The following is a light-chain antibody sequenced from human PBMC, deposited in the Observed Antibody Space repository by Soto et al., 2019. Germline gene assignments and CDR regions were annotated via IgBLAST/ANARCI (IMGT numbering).Light chain of an antibody. Sequence: ETVMTHSPATLSVSPGERATLSFRSSQSVNTNLAWYQQKSGQAPRLLIYGASTRAAGIPARFIGSGSGTEFTLTISSLQSEDFAVYYCQQYNNWPPWTFGQGTKVDIK. J-gene: IGKJ1*01. V-gene: IGKV3D-15*01. CDR3: QQYNNWPPWT. CDR2: GAS. CDR1: QSVNTN.